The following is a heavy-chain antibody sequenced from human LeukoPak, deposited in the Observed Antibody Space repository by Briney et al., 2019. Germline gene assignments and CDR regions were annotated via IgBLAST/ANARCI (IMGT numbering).Heavy chain of an antibody. V-gene: IGHV4-59*12. D-gene: IGHD3-3*01. Sequence: PSETLSLTCTVSGGSISSYYWSWIRQPPGKGLEWIGYIYYSGSTNYNPSLKSRVTISVDTSKNQFSLKLSSVTAADTAVYYCARAPHYDFWSGYYGTYFDYWGQGTLVTVSS. CDR1: GGSISSYY. CDR3: ARAPHYDFWSGYYGTYFDY. CDR2: IYYSGST. J-gene: IGHJ4*02.